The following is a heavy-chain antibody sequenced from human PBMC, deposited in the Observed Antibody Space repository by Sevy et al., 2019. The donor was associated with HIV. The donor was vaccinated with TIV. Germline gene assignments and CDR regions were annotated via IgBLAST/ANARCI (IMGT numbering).Heavy chain of an antibody. D-gene: IGHD2-15*01. J-gene: IGHJ4*02. CDR3: AREGQWSHPGDY. V-gene: IGHV3-7*01. CDR2: IKEDGSEK. CDR1: GFSFSSFW. Sequence: GGSLRLSCAASGFSFSSFWMSWVRQSPGKGLEGVANIKEDGSEKYYVDSVKGRFTISRYNAKNSLYLQMNSLRAEDTAVYDCAREGQWSHPGDYWGQGTLVPVSS.